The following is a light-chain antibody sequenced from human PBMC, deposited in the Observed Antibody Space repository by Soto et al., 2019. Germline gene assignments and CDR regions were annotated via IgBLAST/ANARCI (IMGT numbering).Light chain of an antibody. V-gene: IGKV3-11*01. CDR1: QSVSSY. CDR2: DAS. Sequence: EIVLTQSPASLCLSPGERATLSCRASQSVSSYLAWYQQKPGQAHRLLIYDASNRATGIPARFSGSGSGTDFTLTISSLEPEDFAVYYCQQDYNLPITFGQGTRLENK. J-gene: IGKJ5*01. CDR3: QQDYNLPIT.